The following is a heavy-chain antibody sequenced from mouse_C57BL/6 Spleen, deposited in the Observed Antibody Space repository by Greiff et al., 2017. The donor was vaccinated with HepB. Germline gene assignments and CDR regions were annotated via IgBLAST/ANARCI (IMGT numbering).Heavy chain of an antibody. Sequence: EAGGGLVQPKGSLKLSCAASGFPFNTYAMHWVRQAPGKGLEWAARIRSKSSNYATYYADSVKERFTISRDDSQSMLYLQMNNLKTEDTAMYYCVRDQRRDYAMDYWGQGTSVTVSS. J-gene: IGHJ4*01. V-gene: IGHV10-3*01. CDR3: VRDQRRDYAMDY. CDR1: GFPFNTYA. CDR2: IRSKSSNYAT.